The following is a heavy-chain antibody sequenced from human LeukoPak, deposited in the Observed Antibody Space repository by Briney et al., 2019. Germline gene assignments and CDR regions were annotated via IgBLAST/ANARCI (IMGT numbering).Heavy chain of an antibody. CDR2: ISSSGSTI. CDR1: GFTFSSYE. Sequence: GGSLRLSCAASGFTFSSYEMNWVRQAPGKGLEWVSYISSSGSTIYYADSVKGRFTISRDNAKNSLYLQMNSLRAEDTAVYYCARDPPYDSSGYNYYYYGMDVWGQGTTVTVSS. D-gene: IGHD3-22*01. V-gene: IGHV3-48*03. J-gene: IGHJ6*02. CDR3: ARDPPYDSSGYNYYYYGMDV.